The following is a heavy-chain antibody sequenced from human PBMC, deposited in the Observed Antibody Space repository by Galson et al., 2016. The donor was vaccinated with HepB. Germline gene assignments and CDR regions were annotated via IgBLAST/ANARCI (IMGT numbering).Heavy chain of an antibody. V-gene: IGHV3-23*01. CDR2: ICGSCGDI. CDR1: GFTFKNFG. D-gene: IGHD2-2*03. J-gene: IGHJ4*02. Sequence: SLRLSCAASGFTFKNFGMTWVRQAPGKGLEWVSTICGSCGDIDYADSVQGRFTISRDNSKNTLSLQMNSLRAEDTATYYCAIDPSHWIENPFALGGQGTLVSVPS. CDR3: AIDPSHWIENPFAL.